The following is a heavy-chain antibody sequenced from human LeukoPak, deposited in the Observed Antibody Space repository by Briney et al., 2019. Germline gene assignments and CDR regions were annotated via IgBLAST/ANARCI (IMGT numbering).Heavy chain of an antibody. CDR2: IIPIFGTA. CDR1: GGTFSSYA. Sequence: SVKVSCKASGGTFSSYAISWVRQAPGQGLEWMGGIIPIFGTANYAQKFQGRVTITADESTSTAYMELSSLRSEDTAVYYCARARFPGSMVWGVITEFHYWGQGTLVTVSS. V-gene: IGHV1-69*13. J-gene: IGHJ4*02. CDR3: ARARFPGSMVWGVITEFHY. D-gene: IGHD3-10*01.